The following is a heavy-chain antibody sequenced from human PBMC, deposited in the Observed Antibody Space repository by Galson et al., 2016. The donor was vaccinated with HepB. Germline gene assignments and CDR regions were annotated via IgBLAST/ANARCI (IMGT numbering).Heavy chain of an antibody. V-gene: IGHV3-30*18. J-gene: IGHJ6*02. D-gene: IGHD1-1*01. CDR1: GFSFSSYG. Sequence: SLRLSCAASGFSFSSYGMHWVRQAPGKGLEWVAVISYDGNNIHYADSVLGRFTISRENSKSTLHLEMNSLTAEDTAVYYCAKDLGGTTPIYYYYYGMDVWGHGTTVTVSS. CDR3: AKDLGGTTPIYYYYYGMDV. CDR2: ISYDGNNI.